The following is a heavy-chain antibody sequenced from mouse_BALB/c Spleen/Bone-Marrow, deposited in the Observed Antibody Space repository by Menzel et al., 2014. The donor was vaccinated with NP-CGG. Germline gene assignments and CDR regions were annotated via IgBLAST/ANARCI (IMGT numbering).Heavy chain of an antibody. CDR3: ARGVPDY. J-gene: IGHJ2*01. V-gene: IGHV3-2*02. CDR2: ISYSGST. CDR1: GYSITSDYT. Sequence: EVMLVESGPGLVKPSQSLSLTCTVTGYSITSDYTWNWIRQFPGNKLEWMGHISYSGSTSYNPSLKSRISITRDTSKNQFFLQLNSVTTEDTATYYCARGVPDYWGQGTTLTVSS.